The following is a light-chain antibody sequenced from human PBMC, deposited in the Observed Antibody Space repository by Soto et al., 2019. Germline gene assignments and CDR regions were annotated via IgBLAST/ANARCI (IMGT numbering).Light chain of an antibody. Sequence: QSVLTQPASVSGSPGQSITISCTGTSRDVGSYDLVSWYQQYPGKAPKLMIYEGTKRPSGVSDRFSGSRSGNTASLTISGLQPGDEGDYYCCSYAGVSTLVFGGGTKVTVL. V-gene: IGLV2-23*01. CDR2: EGT. CDR3: CSYAGVSTLV. J-gene: IGLJ2*01. CDR1: SRDVGSYDL.